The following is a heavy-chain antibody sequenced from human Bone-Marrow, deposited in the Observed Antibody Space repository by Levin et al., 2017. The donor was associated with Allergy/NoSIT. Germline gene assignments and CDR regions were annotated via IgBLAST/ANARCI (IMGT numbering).Heavy chain of an antibody. CDR1: GGSIRDYY. D-gene: IGHD3-16*01. V-gene: IGHV4-59*08. J-gene: IGHJ4*02. Sequence: SETLSLTCSVSGGSIRDYYWSWIRQPPGKGLEWIGYVYYSGSTNYNPSFQGRVTMSVDTSQNQFSLKLKSVTAADTAKYFCTRHVDDQGWGRTLTYVDDWGQGTLVTISS. CDR2: VYYSGST. CDR3: TRHVDDQGWGRTLTYVDD.